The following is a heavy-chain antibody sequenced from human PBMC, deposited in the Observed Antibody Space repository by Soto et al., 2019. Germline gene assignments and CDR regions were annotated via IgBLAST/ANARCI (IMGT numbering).Heavy chain of an antibody. D-gene: IGHD3-10*01. Sequence: PGGSLRLSCVASGFTFSYFAMTWVRHVPGRGLEWVASLDGAGGSTYYAESVRGRFSISRDNFQNTLFLQMKRLTVDDTAIYYCAAPXDEYGSGVSWFTYGMDIWGQGTTVTVSS. J-gene: IGHJ6*02. CDR3: AAPXDEYGSGVSWFTYGMDI. CDR1: GFTFSYFA. CDR2: LDGAGGST. V-gene: IGHV3-23*01.